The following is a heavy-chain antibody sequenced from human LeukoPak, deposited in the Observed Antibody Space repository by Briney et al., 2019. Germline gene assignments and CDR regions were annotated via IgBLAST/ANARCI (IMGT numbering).Heavy chain of an antibody. CDR2: ISGSGGST. Sequence: PGGSLRLSCAASGFTFSSHAMSWVRQAPGKGLEWVSAISGSGGSTYYADSVKGRFTISRDNSKNTLYLQMNSLRAEDTAVYYCAKAISVGATTDAADWGQGTLVTVSS. V-gene: IGHV3-23*01. D-gene: IGHD1-26*01. J-gene: IGHJ4*02. CDR1: GFTFSSHA. CDR3: AKAISVGATTDAAD.